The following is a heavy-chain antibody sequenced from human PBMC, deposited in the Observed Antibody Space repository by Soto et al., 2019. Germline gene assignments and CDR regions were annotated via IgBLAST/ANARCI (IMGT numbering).Heavy chain of an antibody. J-gene: IGHJ3*02. V-gene: IGHV3-33*01. CDR3: AREDSSGLSPYSFDI. CDR1: GFTFSSYG. CDR2: IWYDGSNK. Sequence: GGSLRLSCAASGFTFSSYGMHWVRQAPGKGLEWVAVIWYDGSNKYYADSVKGRFTISRDNSKNTLYLQMNSLRAEDPAVYFFAREDSSGLSPYSFDIWGQGTMVTVSS. D-gene: IGHD6-19*01.